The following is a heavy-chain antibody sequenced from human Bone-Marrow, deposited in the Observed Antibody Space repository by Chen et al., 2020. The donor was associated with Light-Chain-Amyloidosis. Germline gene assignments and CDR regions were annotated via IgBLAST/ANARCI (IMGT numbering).Heavy chain of an antibody. CDR3: ARRRDGYNFDY. Sequence: EVQLEQSGPEVKKPGESLKISCKGSGYTFPNYWIGWVRQMPGKGLEWMGVIYPDDSDARYSPSFEGQVTISADTSITTAYLQGRSLKASDTAMYYCARRRDGYNFDYWGQGTLVTVSS. V-gene: IGHV5-51*01. J-gene: IGHJ4*02. D-gene: IGHD5-12*01. CDR1: GYTFPNYW. CDR2: IYPDDSDA.